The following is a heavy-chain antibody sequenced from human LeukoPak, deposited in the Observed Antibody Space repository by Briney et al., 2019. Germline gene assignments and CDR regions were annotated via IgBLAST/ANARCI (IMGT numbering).Heavy chain of an antibody. Sequence: SETLSLTCTVSGGSISSGSYYWSWIRQPAGKGLEWIGRIYTSGGTNYNPSLKSRVTISVDTSKNQFSLKLRSVTAADTAVYYCARAERRVSNAFDIWGQGTMVTVSS. CDR1: GGSISSGSYY. J-gene: IGHJ3*02. CDR3: ARAERRVSNAFDI. V-gene: IGHV4-61*02. CDR2: IYTSGGT. D-gene: IGHD1-1*01.